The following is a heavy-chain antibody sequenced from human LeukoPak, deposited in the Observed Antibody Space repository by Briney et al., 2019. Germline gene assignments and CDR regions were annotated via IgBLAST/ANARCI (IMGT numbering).Heavy chain of an antibody. Sequence: PGGSLRLSWAASGFTFTNSWMAWVRQAPGKGLEWVANIKQDGSTKHYADSLKGRFTISRDNPKNSLYLQMNSLRADDTAVYYCARDTDGSLDYWGQGILVTVAS. CDR3: ARDTDGSLDY. CDR2: IKQDGSTK. D-gene: IGHD1-26*01. CDR1: GFTFTNSW. V-gene: IGHV3-7*01. J-gene: IGHJ4*02.